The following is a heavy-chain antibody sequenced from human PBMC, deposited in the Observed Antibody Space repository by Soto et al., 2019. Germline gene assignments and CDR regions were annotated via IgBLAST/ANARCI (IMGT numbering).Heavy chain of an antibody. CDR3: ARGLRDYIWGGYRYLGAFDI. V-gene: IGHV4-34*01. CDR2: INHSGST. J-gene: IGHJ3*02. D-gene: IGHD3-16*02. CDR1: GGSFSGYY. Sequence: SETLSLTCAVYGGSFSGYYWSWIRRPPGKGLEWIGEINHSGSTNYNPSLKSRVTISVDTSKNQFSLKLSSVTAADTAVYYCARGLRDYIWGGYRYLGAFDIWGQGTMVTVSS.